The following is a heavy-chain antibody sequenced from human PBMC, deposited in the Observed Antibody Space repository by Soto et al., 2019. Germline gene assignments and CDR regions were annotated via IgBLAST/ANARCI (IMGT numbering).Heavy chain of an antibody. D-gene: IGHD2-2*01. V-gene: IGHV3-23*01. CDR1: GFTFSNYA. J-gene: IGHJ4*01. CDR2: ISGSGGST. CDR3: AKGPPLGYCSSNRCYGVEY. Sequence: GGSRRRSCAAAGFTFSNYAMSWGRHAPGQGLAWVSAISGSGGSTYYADSVKGRFTISRDNSKNTLYLQMNSLRAEDTAVYYCAKGPPLGYCSSNRCYGVEYWGQGTLVSVSS.